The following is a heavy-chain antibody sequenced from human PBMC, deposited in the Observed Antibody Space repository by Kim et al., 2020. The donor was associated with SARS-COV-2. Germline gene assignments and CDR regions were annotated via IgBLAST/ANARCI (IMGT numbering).Heavy chain of an antibody. V-gene: IGHV4-30-4*01. J-gene: IGHJ4*02. Sequence: SETLSLTCTVSGGSIRSGDYYLSWIRQPPGKGLEWIGYIFYSGSTYYNPSLKSRVTMSVDTSKNQFSLKLNSVTAADTAVYYCARYVYDTSGYYSDYWGQGTLVTVSS. CDR1: GGSIRSGDYY. CDR3: ARYVYDTSGYYSDY. D-gene: IGHD3-22*01. CDR2: IFYSGST.